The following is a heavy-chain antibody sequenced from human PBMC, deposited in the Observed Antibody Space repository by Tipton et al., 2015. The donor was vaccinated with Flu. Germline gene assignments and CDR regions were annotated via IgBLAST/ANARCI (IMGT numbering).Heavy chain of an antibody. D-gene: IGHD6-19*01. CDR1: GGSISSYY. Sequence: TLSLTCTVSGGSISSYYWSWIRQPAGKGLEWIGRIYTSGSTNYNPSLKSRVTMSVDTSKNQFSLKLSSVTASDTAVYYCAGIAVAGIFDYWGQGTLVTVSS. CDR2: IYTSGST. J-gene: IGHJ4*02. V-gene: IGHV4-4*07. CDR3: AGIAVAGIFDY.